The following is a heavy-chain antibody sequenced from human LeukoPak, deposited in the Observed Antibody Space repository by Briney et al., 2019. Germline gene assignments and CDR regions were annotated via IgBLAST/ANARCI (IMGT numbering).Heavy chain of an antibody. J-gene: IGHJ5*02. CDR2: INPNSGGT. Sequence: APVKVSCKASGYTFTGYYMHWVRQAPGQGLEWMGWINPNSGGTNYAQKFQGRVTMTRDTSISTVYMELTSLTSDDTAVYYCARWGGVQFDPWGQGTLVTVSS. CDR3: ARWGGVQFDP. CDR1: GYTFTGYY. V-gene: IGHV1-2*02. D-gene: IGHD2-8*01.